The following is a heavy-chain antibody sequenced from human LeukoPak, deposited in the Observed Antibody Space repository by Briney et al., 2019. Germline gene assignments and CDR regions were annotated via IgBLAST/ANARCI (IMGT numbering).Heavy chain of an antibody. D-gene: IGHD3-3*01. CDR1: GFTFSSYA. CDR2: ISYDGITK. Sequence: GGSLRLSCAASGFTFSSYAMHRVRQAPGKGLEWVAVISYDGITKYYADSVKGRFTLSRDNAKNTLYLQMSSLRAEDTALYYCARDFDFWSAIWGQGTLVTVSS. V-gene: IGHV3-30-3*01. CDR3: ARDFDFWSAI. J-gene: IGHJ4*02.